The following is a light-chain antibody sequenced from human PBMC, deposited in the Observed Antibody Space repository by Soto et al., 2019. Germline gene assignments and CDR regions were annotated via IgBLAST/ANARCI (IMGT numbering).Light chain of an antibody. Sequence: EIVLTQSPATLSLSPGERGTLSCRASQSVSTYIAWYQQTRGQPPRLLIYDASKRATGIPARFSGSGSGTDFTLTISNPEPEDSGVYYCQQRTNSLITFGQGTRLEIK. J-gene: IGKJ5*01. CDR2: DAS. CDR3: QQRTNSLIT. V-gene: IGKV3-11*01. CDR1: QSVSTY.